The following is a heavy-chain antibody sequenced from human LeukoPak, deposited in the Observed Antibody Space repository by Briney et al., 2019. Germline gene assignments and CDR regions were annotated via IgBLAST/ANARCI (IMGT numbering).Heavy chain of an antibody. D-gene: IGHD3-22*01. CDR1: GFTFSDYD. Sequence: PGGSLRLSCSASGFTFSDYDMNWVRQAPGKGLEWVSSISYLSSHVYYGDSVKGRFTISRDNSKNTLFLQMNSLRAEDTAVYYCAKRSPSSSGYDFDYWGQGTLVTVSS. CDR3: AKRSPSSSGYDFDY. J-gene: IGHJ4*02. V-gene: IGHV3-21*04. CDR2: ISYLSSHV.